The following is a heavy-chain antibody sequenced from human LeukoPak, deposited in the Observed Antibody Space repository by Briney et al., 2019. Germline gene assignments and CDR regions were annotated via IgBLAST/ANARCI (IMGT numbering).Heavy chain of an antibody. D-gene: IGHD6-19*01. J-gene: IGHJ5*02. CDR2: IYYSGST. Sequence: PSETLSPTCTVSGGSISSYYWSWIRQPPGKGLEWIGYIYYSGSTNYNPSLKSRVTISVDTSKNQFSLKLSSVTAADTAVYYCARFAVAGTDWFDPWGQGTLVTVSS. CDR3: ARFAVAGTDWFDP. CDR1: GGSISSYY. V-gene: IGHV4-59*01.